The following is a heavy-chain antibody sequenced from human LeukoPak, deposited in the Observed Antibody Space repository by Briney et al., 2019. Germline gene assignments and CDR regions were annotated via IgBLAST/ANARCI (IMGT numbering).Heavy chain of an antibody. CDR1: GFTFSSYS. CDR3: ARDHGSSSGWYDFDY. CDR2: ISSSSSYI. D-gene: IGHD6-19*01. Sequence: GGSLRLSCAASGFTFSSYSMNWVRQAPGKGLECVSSISSSSSYIYYADSVKGRFTISRDNAKNSLYLQMNSLRAEDTAVYYCARDHGSSSGWYDFDYWGQGTLVTVSS. V-gene: IGHV3-21*01. J-gene: IGHJ4*02.